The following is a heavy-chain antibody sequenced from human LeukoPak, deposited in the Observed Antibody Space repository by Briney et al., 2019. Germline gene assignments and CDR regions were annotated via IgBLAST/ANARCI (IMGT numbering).Heavy chain of an antibody. D-gene: IGHD3-10*01. J-gene: IGHJ4*02. V-gene: IGHV3-15*01. CDR3: TGILLWFGEFDY. Sequence: PGGSLRLSCAASGFTFSNAWMSWVRQAPGKGLEWVCRIKSKTDGGTTDYAAPVKGRFTISRDDSKNTLYLQMNSLKTEDTAVYYCTGILLWFGEFDYWGQGTLVTVSS. CDR2: IKSKTDGGTT. CDR1: GFTFSNAW.